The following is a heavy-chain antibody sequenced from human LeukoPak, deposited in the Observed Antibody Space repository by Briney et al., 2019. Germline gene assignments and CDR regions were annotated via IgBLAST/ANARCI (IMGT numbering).Heavy chain of an antibody. V-gene: IGHV1-18*04. Sequence: ASVKVSCKASGYTFTSYGISWVRQAPGQGLEWMGWISAYNGNTNYAQKLQGRVTMTTDTSTSTAYMELRSLRSDDTAVYYCARDRYYDISTGFDPWGQGTLVTVSS. CDR2: ISAYNGNT. CDR1: GYTFTSYG. J-gene: IGHJ5*02. D-gene: IGHD3-9*01. CDR3: ARDRYYDISTGFDP.